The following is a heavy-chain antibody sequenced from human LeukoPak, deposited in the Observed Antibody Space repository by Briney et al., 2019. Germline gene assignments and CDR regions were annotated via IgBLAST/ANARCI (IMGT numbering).Heavy chain of an antibody. D-gene: IGHD3-10*01. CDR2: ISSSSSYI. Sequence: GGSLRLSCAASGFTFSSYSMNWVRQAPGKGLEWVSSISSSSSYIYYAVSVKGRFTISRDNAKNSLYLQMNSLRAEDTAVYYCARAVAMVPAFDIWGQGTMVTVSS. CDR3: ARAVAMVPAFDI. CDR1: GFTFSSYS. V-gene: IGHV3-21*01. J-gene: IGHJ3*02.